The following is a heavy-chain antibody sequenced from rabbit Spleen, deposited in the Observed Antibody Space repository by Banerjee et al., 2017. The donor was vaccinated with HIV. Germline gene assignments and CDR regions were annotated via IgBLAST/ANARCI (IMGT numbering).Heavy chain of an antibody. CDR2: IRGSPGST. V-gene: IGHV1S45*01. J-gene: IGHJ4*01. CDR3: VRYVGGLSGKRPNL. Sequence: QEQLEESGGGLVQPGGSLTLTCTASGFSFSSSYYMCWVRQGQGRGLEWIACIRGSPGSTYSASGAKGRFTISKPSSTTETLQLNSMTAADTATYFCVRYVGGLSGKRPNLWGPGTLVTVS. D-gene: IGHD4-2*01. CDR1: GFSFSSSYY.